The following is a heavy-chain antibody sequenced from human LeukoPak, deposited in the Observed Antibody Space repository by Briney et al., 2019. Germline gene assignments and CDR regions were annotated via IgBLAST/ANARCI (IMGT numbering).Heavy chain of an antibody. CDR1: GYTFTSYD. D-gene: IGHD6-6*01. CDR3: ARGLVPGIRLFDP. CDR2: MNPNSGNT. J-gene: IGHJ5*02. Sequence: ASVKVSCKASGYTFTSYDINWVRQATGQGLEWMGRMNPNSGNTGYAQKFQGRVTMTRNTSVSTAYMDLSSLRSEDTAVYYCARGLVPGIRLFDPWGQGTLVTVSS. V-gene: IGHV1-8*01.